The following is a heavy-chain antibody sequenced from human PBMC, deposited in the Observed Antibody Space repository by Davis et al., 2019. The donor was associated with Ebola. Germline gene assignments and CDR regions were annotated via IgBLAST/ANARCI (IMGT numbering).Heavy chain of an antibody. CDR3: ANVAAVSQRDYYGMDV. D-gene: IGHD6-13*01. CDR2: ISAYNGNT. J-gene: IGHJ6*02. V-gene: IGHV1-18*01. CDR1: GYTFTSYG. Sequence: ASVKVSCKASGYTFTSYGISWVRQAPGQGLEWMGWISAYNGNTNYAQKLQGRVTMTTDTSTSTAYMELRSLRSDDTAVYYCANVAAVSQRDYYGMDVWGQGTTVTVSS.